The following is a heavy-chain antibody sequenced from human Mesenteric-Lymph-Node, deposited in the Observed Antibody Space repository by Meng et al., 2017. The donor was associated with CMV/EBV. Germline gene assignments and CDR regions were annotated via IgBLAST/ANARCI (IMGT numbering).Heavy chain of an antibody. D-gene: IGHD3-3*01. CDR1: GFIFDDFA. CDR2: ISWNGGNK. CDR3: ARDHPYYDFWSGYYGPSH. Sequence: GGSLRLSCEASGFIFDDFAMHWVRQVPGKGLEWVSGISWNGGNKDYAASVKGRFTISRDNAKNSLYLQMNSLRAEDMAVYYCARDHPYYDFWSGYYGPSHWGQGTLVTVSS. V-gene: IGHV3-9*03. J-gene: IGHJ4*02.